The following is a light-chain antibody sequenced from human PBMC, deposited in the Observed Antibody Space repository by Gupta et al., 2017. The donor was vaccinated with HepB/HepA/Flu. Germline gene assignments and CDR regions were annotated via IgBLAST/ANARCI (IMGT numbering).Light chain of an antibody. V-gene: IGLV6-57*03. Sequence: MLTQPHSVSESPGKTVTISCTRSSGSIASNYVQWYQQRPGSAPTTVIYEDNQRPSGVPDRFSGSIDSSSNSASLTISGLKTEDEDDYYCQSYDSSNWVFGGGTKLTVL. CDR2: EDN. CDR3: QSYDSSNWV. CDR1: SGSIASNY. J-gene: IGLJ3*02.